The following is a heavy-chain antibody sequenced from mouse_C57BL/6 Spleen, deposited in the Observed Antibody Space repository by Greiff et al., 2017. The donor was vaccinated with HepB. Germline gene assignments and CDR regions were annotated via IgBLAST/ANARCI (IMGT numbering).Heavy chain of an antibody. CDR1: GFTFSSYA. V-gene: IGHV5-4*03. CDR3: ARANYGSSYFDV. CDR2: ISDGGSYT. J-gene: IGHJ1*03. Sequence: EVKLMESGGGLVKPGGSLKLSCAASGFTFSSYAMSWVRQTPEKRLEWVATISDGGSYTYYPDNVKGRFTISRDNAKNNLYLQMSHLKSEDTAMYYCARANYGSSYFDVWGTGTTVTVSS. D-gene: IGHD1-1*01.